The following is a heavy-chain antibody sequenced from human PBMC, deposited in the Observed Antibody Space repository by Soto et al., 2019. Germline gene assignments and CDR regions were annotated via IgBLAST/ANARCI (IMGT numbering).Heavy chain of an antibody. D-gene: IGHD4-4*01. Sequence: PSETLSLTCGVYGGSFSGYFWSWVRQAPGKGLEWIGEINHSGSTNYNPPLKSRVTMSVDTSKNQFSLNLTSVTAADTAIFYCARKKRGTNYDRSYYFALDVWGQGTTVTVSS. V-gene: IGHV4-34*01. CDR2: INHSGST. CDR3: ARKKRGTNYDRSYYFALDV. CDR1: GGSFSGYF. J-gene: IGHJ6*02.